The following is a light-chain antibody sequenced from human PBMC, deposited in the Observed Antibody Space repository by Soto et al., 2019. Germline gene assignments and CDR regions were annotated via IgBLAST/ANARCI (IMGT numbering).Light chain of an antibody. CDR3: QPYGSPSWT. V-gene: IGKV3-20*01. CDR2: GAS. J-gene: IGKJ1*01. CDR1: QSVSSSY. Sequence: EIVLTQSPGTLSLSPGERATLSCRASQSVSSSYLAWYQQKPGQAPRLLIYGASSRSTGIPDRFSGSGSETDFTLTISRLEPEDFAVYYCQPYGSPSWTFGQGTKVEI.